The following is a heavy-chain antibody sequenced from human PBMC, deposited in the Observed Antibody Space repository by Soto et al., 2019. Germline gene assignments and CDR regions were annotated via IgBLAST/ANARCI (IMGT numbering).Heavy chain of an antibody. CDR2: IYSGGST. V-gene: IGHV3-53*02. D-gene: IGHD6-19*01. CDR3: ARGLAVEALLY. Sequence: EVQLVETGGGLIQPGGSLRLSCAASGFTVSSNYMSWVRQAPGKGLEWVSVIYSGGSTYYADSVKGRFTISRDNSKNTRYAQRDSLRAEDTAVYYCARGLAVEALLYWGQGTLVTVSS. J-gene: IGHJ4*02. CDR1: GFTVSSNY.